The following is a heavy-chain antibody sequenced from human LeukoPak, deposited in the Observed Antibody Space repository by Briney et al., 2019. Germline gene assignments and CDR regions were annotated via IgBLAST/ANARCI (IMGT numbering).Heavy chain of an antibody. D-gene: IGHD4-17*01. CDR2: IVVGSGNT. V-gene: IGHV1-58*02. Sequence: GASVKVSCKSSGFTFTSSAMQWVRQARGQRLEWIGWIVVGSGNTNYAQKFQERVTITRDMSTSTAYMELSSLRSEDTAVYYCAAMGYGDYGGYWGQGTLVTVSS. CDR1: GFTFTSSA. CDR3: AAMGYGDYGGY. J-gene: IGHJ4*02.